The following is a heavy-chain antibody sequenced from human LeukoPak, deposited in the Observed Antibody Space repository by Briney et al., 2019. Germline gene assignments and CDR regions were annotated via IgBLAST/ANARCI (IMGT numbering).Heavy chain of an antibody. Sequence: ETLSLTCAVSGGSISSSNWWSWVRQPPGKGLEWVSAISGSGGSTYYADSVKGRFTISRDNSKNTLYLQMNSLRVEDTAVYYCAKDRDSYGYRGWFDPWGQGTLVTVSS. V-gene: IGHV3-23*01. D-gene: IGHD5-18*01. CDR1: GGSISSSN. CDR3: AKDRDSYGYRGWFDP. J-gene: IGHJ5*02. CDR2: ISGSGGST.